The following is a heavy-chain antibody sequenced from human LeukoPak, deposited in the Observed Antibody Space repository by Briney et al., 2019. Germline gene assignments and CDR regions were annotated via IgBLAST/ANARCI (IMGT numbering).Heavy chain of an antibody. J-gene: IGHJ3*02. CDR3: ASPSLRGTMIVVAPMGDAFDI. V-gene: IGHV1-69*02. CDR2: IIPILGIA. D-gene: IGHD3-22*01. CDR1: RGTFTSYT. Sequence: GASVKVCCKASRGTFTSYTISCVRQAPGQGLEWMGRIIPILGIANYAHKFQGRVTITADKSTSTAYMELSSLRSEDTAVYYCASPSLRGTMIVVAPMGDAFDIWGQGTMVTVSS.